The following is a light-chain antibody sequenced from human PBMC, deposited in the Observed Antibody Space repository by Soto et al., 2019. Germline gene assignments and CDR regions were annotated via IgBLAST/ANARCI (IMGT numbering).Light chain of an antibody. V-gene: IGKV3-20*01. CDR2: DAS. Sequence: VLTQSPGTLSLSPGERATLSCRASQSVSSSYLAWYQQKPGQAPRLLIYDASSRATGIPDRFNGSGSGTDFTLTIIRREPEDFAAYYCQQYGSSPRTFGQGTKVEIK. CDR3: QQYGSSPRT. CDR1: QSVSSSY. J-gene: IGKJ1*01.